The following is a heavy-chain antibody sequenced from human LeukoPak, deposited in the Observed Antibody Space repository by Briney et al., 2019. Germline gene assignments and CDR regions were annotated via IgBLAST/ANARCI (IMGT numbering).Heavy chain of an antibody. CDR2: IYYRGST. CDR3: ARDLDDGGNSVYYFDN. D-gene: IGHD4-23*01. J-gene: IGHJ4*02. Sequence: SETLSLTCTVSGGSISGYYWSWIRQPPGKGLEWIGYIYYRGSTNYNPSLKSRVSISVDTSKNQFSLKLSSLTSADTAVYYCARDLDDGGNSVYYFDNWGQGTLVTVSS. CDR1: GGSISGYY. V-gene: IGHV4-59*01.